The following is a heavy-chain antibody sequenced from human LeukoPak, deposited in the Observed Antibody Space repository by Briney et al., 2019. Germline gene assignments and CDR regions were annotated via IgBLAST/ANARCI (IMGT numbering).Heavy chain of an antibody. D-gene: IGHD3-10*01. CDR2: ISWDGGST. V-gene: IGHV3-43D*03. CDR3: ARGGGSPTYAFDI. CDR1: GFTFDDYA. Sequence: GGSLRLSCAASGFTFDDYAMHWVRQAPGKGLEWVSLISWDGGSTYYADSVKGRFTISRGNSKNSLYLQMNSLRAEDTALYYCARGGGSPTYAFDIWGQGTMVTVSS. J-gene: IGHJ3*02.